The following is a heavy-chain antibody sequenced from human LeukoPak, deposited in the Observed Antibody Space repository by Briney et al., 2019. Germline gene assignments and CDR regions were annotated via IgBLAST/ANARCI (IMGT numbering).Heavy chain of an antibody. V-gene: IGHV4-4*02. Sequence: SETLSLTCAVSGGSISSNNWWSWVRQPPGKGLEWIGEISHSGSTGYNPSLKSRVTISVDKSKNHFSLELSSVTAADTAVYYCARNMVGETTFDYWGQGTLVTVSS. D-gene: IGHD2/OR15-2a*01. CDR2: ISHSGST. J-gene: IGHJ4*02. CDR1: GGSISSNNW. CDR3: ARNMVGETTFDY.